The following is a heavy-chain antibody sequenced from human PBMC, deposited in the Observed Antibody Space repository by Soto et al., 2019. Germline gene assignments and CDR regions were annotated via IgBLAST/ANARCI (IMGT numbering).Heavy chain of an antibody. CDR3: ARDRYVDYDHDF. V-gene: IGHV3-48*04. Sequence: EVQLVESGGDLVQPGGSLRLSCAASGFTFSSHSMNWVRQAPGKGLEWVSYISSSGITIYYADSVKGRFTISRDNAENSLFLQMNSLRAEDTALYFCARDRYVDYDHDFWGQGTLVTVSS. D-gene: IGHD3-9*01. J-gene: IGHJ4*02. CDR2: ISSSGITI. CDR1: GFTFSSHS.